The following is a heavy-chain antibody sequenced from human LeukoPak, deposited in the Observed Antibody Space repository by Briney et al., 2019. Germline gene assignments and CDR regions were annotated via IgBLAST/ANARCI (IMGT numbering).Heavy chain of an antibody. Sequence: GGSLRLSCAASGFTFSTYAMSWVRQAPGKGLEWVSSISGSGGSTYYADSVKGRFTISRDNSKNTLYLQMNSPRTEDTALYYCAKRRDAYSTFDYWGQGTLVTVSS. D-gene: IGHD5-24*01. CDR1: GFTFSTYA. CDR2: ISGSGGST. J-gene: IGHJ4*02. CDR3: AKRRDAYSTFDY. V-gene: IGHV3-23*01.